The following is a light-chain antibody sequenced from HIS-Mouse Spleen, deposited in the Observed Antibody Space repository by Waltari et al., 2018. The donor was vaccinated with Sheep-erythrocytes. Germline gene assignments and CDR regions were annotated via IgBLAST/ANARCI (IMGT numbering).Light chain of an antibody. CDR2: EDS. CDR3: YSTDSSGNHWV. J-gene: IGLJ3*02. CDR1: ALATKY. V-gene: IGLV3-10*01. Sequence: SYELTQPPSVSVSPGQTARNTCSGDALATKYAYWYQQKSGQAPVLVIYEDSKRPSGIPERFSGSTSGTMATLTISGAQVEDEADYYCYSTDSSGNHWVFGGGTKLTVL.